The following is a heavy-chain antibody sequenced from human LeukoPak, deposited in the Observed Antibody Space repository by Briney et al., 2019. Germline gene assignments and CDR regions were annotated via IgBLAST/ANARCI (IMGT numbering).Heavy chain of an antibody. CDR1: GFTFSDYY. CDR3: ARDTYYYDSSGYIFDY. J-gene: IGHJ4*02. D-gene: IGHD3-22*01. Sequence: PGGSLRLSCAASGFTFSDYYMSWIRQAPEKGLEWVSYISSSGSTIYYADSVKGRFTISRDNAKNSLYLQMNSLRAEDTAVYYCARDTYYYDSSGYIFDYWGQGTLVTVSS. V-gene: IGHV3-11*01. CDR2: ISSSGSTI.